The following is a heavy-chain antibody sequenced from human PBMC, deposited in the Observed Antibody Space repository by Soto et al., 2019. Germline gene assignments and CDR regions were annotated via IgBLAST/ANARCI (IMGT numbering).Heavy chain of an antibody. CDR1: GFTFSSHA. CDR3: AKDADLAAAGTNYGMDV. Sequence: PGGSLRLSCAASGFTFSSHAMSWVRQAPGKGLEWVSAISGSGGSTYYADSVKGRFTISRDNSKNTLYLQMNSLRAEDTAVYYCAKDADLAAAGTNYGMDVWGQGTTVTVSS. J-gene: IGHJ6*02. D-gene: IGHD6-13*01. V-gene: IGHV3-23*01. CDR2: ISGSGGST.